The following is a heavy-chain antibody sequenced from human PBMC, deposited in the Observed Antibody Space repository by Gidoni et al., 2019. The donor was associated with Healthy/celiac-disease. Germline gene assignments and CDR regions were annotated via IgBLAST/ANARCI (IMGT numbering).Heavy chain of an antibody. D-gene: IGHD4-17*01. CDR2: INHSGST. CDR3: ARATDYGDYTYYFDY. V-gene: IGHV4-34*01. Sequence: QVQLQQWGAGLLKPSETLSLTCAVYGGSFSGYYWSWIRQPPGKGLEWIGEINHSGSTNYNPSLKSRVTISVDTSKNQFSLKLSSVTAADTAVYYCARATDYGDYTYYFDYWGQGTLVTVSS. CDR1: GGSFSGYY. J-gene: IGHJ4*02.